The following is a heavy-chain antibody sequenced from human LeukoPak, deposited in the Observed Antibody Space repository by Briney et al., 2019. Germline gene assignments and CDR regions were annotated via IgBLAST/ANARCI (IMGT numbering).Heavy chain of an antibody. D-gene: IGHD3-22*01. CDR3: AIDAGLVYYDSSGPCLDY. J-gene: IGHJ4*02. CDR1: GGTFSSYA. Sequence: SVKVSCKASGGTFSSYAISWVRQAPGQGLEWMGRIIPIFGTANYAQKFQGRVTITTDESTSTAYMELSSLRSEDTAVYYCAIDAGLVYYDSSGPCLDYWGQGTLVTVSS. V-gene: IGHV1-69*05. CDR2: IIPIFGTA.